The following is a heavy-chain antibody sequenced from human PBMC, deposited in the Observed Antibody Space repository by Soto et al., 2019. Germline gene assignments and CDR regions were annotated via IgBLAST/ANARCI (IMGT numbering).Heavy chain of an antibody. CDR3: EGDDSGMDV. J-gene: IGHJ6*02. CDR1: GGSISSGGYY. CDR2: IYYSGST. Sequence: ILSLTSTVSGGSISSGGYYWSWIRQHPGKGLEWIGYIYYSGSTYYNPSLKGRVTISVDTSKHQFSLKLSSVTAADTAVYDCEGDDSGMDVWGHGTTVTVSS. V-gene: IGHV4-31*03.